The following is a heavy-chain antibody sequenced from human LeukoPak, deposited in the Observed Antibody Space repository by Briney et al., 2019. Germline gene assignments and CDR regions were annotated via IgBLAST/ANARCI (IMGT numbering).Heavy chain of an antibody. CDR3: ARGLTRTWEPEAFDY. V-gene: IGHV3-30*03. CDR2: ISYDGSNK. CDR1: GFTFSSYS. Sequence: GGSLRLSCAASGFTFSSYSMNWVRQAPGKGLEWVAVISYDGSNKYYADPVKGRFTISRDNSKNTLYLQMNSLRAEDTAVYYCARGLTRTWEPEAFDYWGQGTLVTVSS. D-gene: IGHD1-26*01. J-gene: IGHJ4*02.